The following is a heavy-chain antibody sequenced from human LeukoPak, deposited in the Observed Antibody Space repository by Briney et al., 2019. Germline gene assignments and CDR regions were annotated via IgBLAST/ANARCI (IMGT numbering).Heavy chain of an antibody. D-gene: IGHD3-16*02. CDR3: ARAVYDYIWGSYRFDY. J-gene: IGHJ4*02. V-gene: IGHV4-61*01. Sequence: NSSETLSLTCSVSGGSVTSGSYYWNWIRQPPGKELEWIGYISYRGSTNHNPSLKSRVTVSVDTSKNQFSLKLSSVTAADTAVYYCARAVYDYIWGSYRFDYWGQGTLVTVSS. CDR2: ISYRGST. CDR1: GGSVTSGSYY.